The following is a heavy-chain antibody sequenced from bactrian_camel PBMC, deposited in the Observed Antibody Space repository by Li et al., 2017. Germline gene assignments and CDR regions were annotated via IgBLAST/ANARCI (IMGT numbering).Heavy chain of an antibody. J-gene: IGHJ4*01. Sequence: QVQLVESGGGLVEPGGSLRLSCVGSGFTFSSSWMYWVRQTPAKGLEWVSGVASNGGSTEYADSIVGRFTISRDNAKNMVYLHMTSLKPEDTGVYYCATGSGPRHGERGGYWGQGTQVTVS. V-gene: IGHV3S25*01. CDR2: VASNGGST. CDR3: ATGSGPRHGERGGY. CDR1: GFTFSSSW. D-gene: IGHD3*01.